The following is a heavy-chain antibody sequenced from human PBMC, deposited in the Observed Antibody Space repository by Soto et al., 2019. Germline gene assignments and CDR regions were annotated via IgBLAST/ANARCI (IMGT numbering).Heavy chain of an antibody. CDR1: GFTFENVW. J-gene: IGHJ4*02. CDR2: IRSTANGGAT. Sequence: PVGSLRLSCAASGFTFENVWMSWVRQAPGKGLEWVGLIRSTANGGATDYAASVKGRFTISRDDSKDTLYLQMDSLKSEDTGVYYCITGYCGGGGVCYRWGQGTLVTVSS. V-gene: IGHV3-15*03. D-gene: IGHD2-15*01. CDR3: ITGYCGGGGVCYR.